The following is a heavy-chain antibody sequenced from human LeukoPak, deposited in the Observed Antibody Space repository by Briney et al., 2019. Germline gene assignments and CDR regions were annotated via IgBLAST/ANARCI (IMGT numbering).Heavy chain of an antibody. CDR2: ISYDGSNK. J-gene: IGHJ4*02. D-gene: IGHD2-2*01. V-gene: IGHV3-30-3*01. CDR1: GFTFSSYA. Sequence: GGSLRLSCAASGFTFSSYAMHWVRQAPGKGLEWVAVISYDGSNKYYADSVKGRFTISRDNSKNTLYLQMNSLRAEDTALYYCAKDVPAGYFDSWGQGTLVTVSS. CDR3: AKDVPAGYFDS.